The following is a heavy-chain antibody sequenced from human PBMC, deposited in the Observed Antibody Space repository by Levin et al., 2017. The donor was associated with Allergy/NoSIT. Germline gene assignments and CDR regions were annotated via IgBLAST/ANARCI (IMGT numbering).Heavy chain of an antibody. CDR2: IYYSGST. J-gene: IGHJ6*02. CDR1: GGSISSGGYY. D-gene: IGHD6-13*01. Sequence: SQTLSLTCTVSGGSISSGGYYWSWIRQHPGKGLEWIGYIYYSGSTYYNPSLKSRVTISVDTSKNQFSLKLSSVTAADTAVYYCARDRSAVEQQQPPYYYYGMDVWGQGTTVTVSS. V-gene: IGHV4-31*03. CDR3: ARDRSAVEQQQPPYYYYGMDV.